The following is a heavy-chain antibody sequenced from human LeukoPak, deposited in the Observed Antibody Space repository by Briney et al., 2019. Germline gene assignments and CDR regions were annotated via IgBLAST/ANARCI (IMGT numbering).Heavy chain of an antibody. V-gene: IGHV3-21*01. J-gene: IGHJ4*02. D-gene: IGHD1-26*01. CDR1: GFTFSSYS. Sequence: PGRSLRLSCAASGFTFSSYSMNWVRQAPGKGLEWVSSISSSSSYIYYADSVKGRFTISRDNAKNSLYLQMNSLRAEDTAVYYCARGLVGATIGDYWGQGTLVTVSS. CDR3: ARGLVGATIGDY. CDR2: ISSSSSYI.